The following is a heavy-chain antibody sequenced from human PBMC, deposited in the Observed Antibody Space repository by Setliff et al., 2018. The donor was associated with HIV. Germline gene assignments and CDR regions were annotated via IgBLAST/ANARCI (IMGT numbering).Heavy chain of an antibody. CDR2: INPSSGST. CDR3: ARDPAPSSSASYFQH. CDR1: GYTFTSYY. V-gene: IGHV1-46*01. J-gene: IGHJ1*01. Sequence: ASVKVSCKAYGYTFTSYYMHWVRQAPGQGLEWMGIINPSSGSTTHAQKFQGRVTMTRDTSTSTVYMELSSLRSEDTAVYYCARDPAPSSSASYFQHWGQGTPVTVSS. D-gene: IGHD2-2*01.